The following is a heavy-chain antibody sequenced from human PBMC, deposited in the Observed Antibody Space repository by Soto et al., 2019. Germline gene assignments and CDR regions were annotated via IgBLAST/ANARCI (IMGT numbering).Heavy chain of an antibody. CDR3: AADRRIYSSSSDRFDYRHENNPDENDYYYYGMDV. V-gene: IGHV1-58*01. CDR2: IVVGSGNT. D-gene: IGHD6-6*01. Sequence: ASVKVSCKASGFTFTSSAVQWVRQARGQRLEWIGWIVVGSGNTNYAQKFQERVTITRDMSTSTAYMELSSLRSEDTAVYYCAADRRIYSSSSDRFDYRHENNPDENDYYYYGMDVWGQGTTVTVSS. CDR1: GFTFTSSA. J-gene: IGHJ6*02.